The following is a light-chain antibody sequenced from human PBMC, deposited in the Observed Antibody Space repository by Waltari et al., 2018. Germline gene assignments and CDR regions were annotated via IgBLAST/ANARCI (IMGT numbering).Light chain of an antibody. CDR1: QSISRY. Sequence: IMLTQSPGTLSLSPGERATLSCRASQSISRYLAWYQQKPGQAPRLLIYGATTRATGIPDRFSGSGSGTDFSLTISGLEPEDSAVYYCQHHFRLPATFGQG. J-gene: IGKJ1*01. CDR3: QHHFRLPAT. CDR2: GAT. V-gene: IGKV3-20*01.